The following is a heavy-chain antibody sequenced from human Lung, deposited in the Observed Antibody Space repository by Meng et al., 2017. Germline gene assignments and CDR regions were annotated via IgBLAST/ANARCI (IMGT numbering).Heavy chain of an antibody. CDR1: GYTFTAYY. D-gene: IGHD2-21*01. CDR3: AKALGWGSSPDY. V-gene: IGHV1-2*06. Sequence: QVQLVQSGAEVKKPGAAGMVSCTASGYTFTAYYIHWVRQAPGQGLEWMGRINPNSGGTNFAQKFQGRVIMTRDTSISTAYMELSSLGFDDTAVYYCAKALGWGSSPDYWGQGILVTVSS. J-gene: IGHJ4*02. CDR2: INPNSGGT.